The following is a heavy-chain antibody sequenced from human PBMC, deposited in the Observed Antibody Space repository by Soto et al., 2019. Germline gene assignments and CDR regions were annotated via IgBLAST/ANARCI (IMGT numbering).Heavy chain of an antibody. J-gene: IGHJ6*02. CDR1: GGSISSSNW. V-gene: IGHV4-4*02. CDR3: AIFGVVMTPRDYYYGMDV. Sequence: QVQLQESGPGLVKPSGTLSLTCAVSGGSISSSNWWSWVRQPPGKGLEWIGEIYHSGSTNYNPSLKSRVTISVDKSKNQFSLKLSSVTAADTAVYYCAIFGVVMTPRDYYYGMDVWGQGTTVTVSS. D-gene: IGHD3-3*01. CDR2: IYHSGST.